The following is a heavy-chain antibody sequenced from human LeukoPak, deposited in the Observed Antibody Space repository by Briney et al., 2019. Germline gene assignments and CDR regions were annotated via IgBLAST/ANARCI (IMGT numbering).Heavy chain of an antibody. Sequence: PSETLSLTCAVYGGSFSGYYWSCIRQPPGKGLEWIGEINHSGSTNCNPSLKSRVTISVDTSKNQFSLKLSSVTAADTAVYYCARCESILRELSHFDYWGQGTLVTVSS. CDR1: GGSFSGYY. J-gene: IGHJ4*02. V-gene: IGHV4-34*01. D-gene: IGHD1-26*01. CDR2: INHSGST. CDR3: ARCESILRELSHFDY.